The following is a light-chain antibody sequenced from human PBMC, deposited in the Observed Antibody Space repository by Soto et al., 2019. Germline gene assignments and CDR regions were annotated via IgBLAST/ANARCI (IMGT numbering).Light chain of an antibody. CDR2: GAS. J-gene: IGKJ2*01. CDR1: QSITSTF. V-gene: IGKV3-20*01. CDR3: QQYGRSPLTYT. Sequence: EIVLTQSPGTLSLSPGERATLSCRASQSITSTFLAWYQQKPGQAPRLLIYGASSRATGIPDRFSGSGSERDFTLTISRLEPEDFAVYFCQQYGRSPLTYTFGQGTKLEIK.